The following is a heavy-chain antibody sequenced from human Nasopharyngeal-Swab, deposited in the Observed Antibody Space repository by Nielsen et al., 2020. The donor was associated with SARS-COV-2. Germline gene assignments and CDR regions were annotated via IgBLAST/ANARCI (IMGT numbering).Heavy chain of an antibody. CDR2: IGGSGTIT. J-gene: IGHJ4*02. D-gene: IGHD6-19*01. V-gene: IGHV3-23*01. CDR3: SGAGGTSGWYEY. Sequence: GASLKISFAASALTFSTSAMSWVRQAPGKGLEWVSLIGGSGTITYYVDSVKGRFTISRDNSKNMVYLQMNNLRAEDTAIYYCSGAGGTSGWYEYWGRGTLVTVSS. CDR1: ALTFSTSA.